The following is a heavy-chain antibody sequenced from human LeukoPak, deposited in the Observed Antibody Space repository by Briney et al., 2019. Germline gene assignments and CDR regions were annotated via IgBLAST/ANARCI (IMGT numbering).Heavy chain of an antibody. J-gene: IGHJ3*02. Sequence: SETLSLTCAVYGGSFSGYYWSWIRQPPGKGLEWIGEINHSGSTNYNPSLKSRVTISVDTSKNQFSLKLSSVTAADTAVYYCARGVPTLDYGGDGAFDIWGQGTMVTVSS. CDR3: ARGVPTLDYGGDGAFDI. V-gene: IGHV4-34*01. CDR2: INHSGST. D-gene: IGHD4/OR15-4a*01. CDR1: GGSFSGYY.